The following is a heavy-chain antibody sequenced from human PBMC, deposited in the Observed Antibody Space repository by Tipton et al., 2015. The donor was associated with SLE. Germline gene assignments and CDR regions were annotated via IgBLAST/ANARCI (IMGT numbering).Heavy chain of an antibody. CDR2: ISSSGSTI. J-gene: IGHJ4*02. CDR3: AGVLEVVGAPDY. D-gene: IGHD1-26*01. CDR1: GFTFSDYY. Sequence: SLRLSCAASGFTFSDYYMSWIRQAPGKGLEWVSYISSSGSTIYYADSVKGRFTISRDNAKNSLYLQMNSLRAEDTAVYYCAGVLEVVGAPDYWGQGTLVTVSS. V-gene: IGHV3-11*01.